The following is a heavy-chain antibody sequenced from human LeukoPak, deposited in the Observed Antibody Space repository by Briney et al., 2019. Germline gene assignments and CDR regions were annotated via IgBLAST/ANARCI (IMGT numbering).Heavy chain of an antibody. V-gene: IGHV1-2*02. CDR2: INPNSGGT. Sequence: ASVKVSCKASGCTFTGYYMHWVRQAPGQGLEWMGWINPNSGGTNYAQKFQGRVTMTRDTSISTAYMELSRLRSDDTAVYYCARANVDYGDYGDAFDIWGQGTMVTVSS. CDR1: GCTFTGYY. CDR3: ARANVDYGDYGDAFDI. J-gene: IGHJ3*02. D-gene: IGHD4-17*01.